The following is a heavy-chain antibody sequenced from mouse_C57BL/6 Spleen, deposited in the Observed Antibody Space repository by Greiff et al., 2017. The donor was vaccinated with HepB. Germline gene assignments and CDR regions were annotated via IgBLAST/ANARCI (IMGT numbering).Heavy chain of an antibody. CDR3: ARGSNQGPYYAMDY. J-gene: IGHJ4*01. CDR2: ISGGSSTI. Sequence: EVHLVESGGGLVKPGGSLKLSCAASGFTFSDYGMHWVRQAPEKGLEWVAYISGGSSTIYYADTVKGRFTISRDNAKNTLFLQMTSLRSEDTAMYYCARGSNQGPYYAMDYWGQGTSVTVSS. CDR1: GFTFSDYG. D-gene: IGHD2-5*01. V-gene: IGHV5-17*01.